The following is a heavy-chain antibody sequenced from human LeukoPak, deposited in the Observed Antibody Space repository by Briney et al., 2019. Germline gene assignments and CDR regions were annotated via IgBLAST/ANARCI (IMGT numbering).Heavy chain of an antibody. D-gene: IGHD6-19*01. V-gene: IGHV4-4*07. CDR2: IYTDENT. Sequence: SETLSLTCTVSGGSISIYYWNWIRQPAGKGLEWIGRIYTDENTFFNPSLKSRVTMSVDTSKNQFSLQLTSVTAADAAVYYCARSSDSSGYYGGGIIDYWGQGTLVTVSS. J-gene: IGHJ4*02. CDR1: GGSISIYY. CDR3: ARSSDSSGYYGGGIIDY.